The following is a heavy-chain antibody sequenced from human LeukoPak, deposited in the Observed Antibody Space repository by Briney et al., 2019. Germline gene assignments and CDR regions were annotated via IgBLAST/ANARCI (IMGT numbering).Heavy chain of an antibody. J-gene: IGHJ3*02. Sequence: GGSLRLSCAASGFTFSSYWMSWVRQAPGKGLEWVSYISSSGSTIYYADSVKGRFTISRDNAKNSLYLQMNSLRAEDTAVYYCARAPRWGYGAAFDIWGQGTMVTVSS. CDR1: GFTFSSYW. D-gene: IGHD5-18*01. V-gene: IGHV3-48*04. CDR2: ISSSGSTI. CDR3: ARAPRWGYGAAFDI.